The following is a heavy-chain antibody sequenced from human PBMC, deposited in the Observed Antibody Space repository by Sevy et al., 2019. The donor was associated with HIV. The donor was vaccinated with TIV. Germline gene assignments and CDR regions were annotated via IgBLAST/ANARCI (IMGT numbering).Heavy chain of an antibody. CDR2: VYYTGGT. J-gene: IGHJ3*02. V-gene: IGHV4-59*08. CDR1: GGSINSDH. CDR3: ARQNDFDI. Sequence: SETLSLTCTVSGGSINSDHWNWIRQPPGKGLEWIGYVYYTGGTNYNPSPKNRVTISVDRTKNQFSLKLTSVTAADRAVYYCARQNDFDIWGQGTMVTVSS.